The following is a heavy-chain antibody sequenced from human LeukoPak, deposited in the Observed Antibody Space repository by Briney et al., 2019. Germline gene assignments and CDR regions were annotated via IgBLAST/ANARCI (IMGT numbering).Heavy chain of an antibody. D-gene: IGHD3-9*01. Sequence: GGSLRLSCAASGFTVSSNYMSWVRQAPGKGLEWVSVIYSGGSTYYADSVKGRFTISRDNSKNTLYLQMNSLRAEDTAVYYCAISGSRGYYDILTGYYTLDYWGQGTLVTVSS. CDR1: GFTVSSNY. CDR3: AISGSRGYYDILTGYYTLDY. J-gene: IGHJ4*02. V-gene: IGHV3-53*01. CDR2: IYSGGST.